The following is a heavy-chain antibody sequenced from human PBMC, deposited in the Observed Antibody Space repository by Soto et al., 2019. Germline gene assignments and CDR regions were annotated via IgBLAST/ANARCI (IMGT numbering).Heavy chain of an antibody. Sequence: SETLSLTCIVSGGSISGNYWSWIRQPAGKGLEWIGRIYTSGSSNYNPSLKSRVTMSVDTSKNQFSLKLNSVTAADTAVYYCARVVALFYYDSSGWDFDSLGQGAVLTVSS. CDR1: GGSISGNY. CDR3: ARVVALFYYDSSGWDFDS. CDR2: IYTSGSS. V-gene: IGHV4-4*07. D-gene: IGHD3-22*01. J-gene: IGHJ4*02.